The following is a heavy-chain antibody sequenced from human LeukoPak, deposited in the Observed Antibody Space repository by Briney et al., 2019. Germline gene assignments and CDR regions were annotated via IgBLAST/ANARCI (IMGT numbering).Heavy chain of an antibody. D-gene: IGHD2-21*02. CDR1: GYTFNIYG. V-gene: IGHV1-18*01. Sequence: PPVSVKVSCKASGYTFNIYGISCVRQAPGQGLEWMGWISAYNGNTNYAQKLGGRVNMTTDTSTSTAYMELRSLRSDDTAVYYCARDHIVVVTARCCAIDIWGQGTMVTVSS. CDR3: ARDHIVVVTARCCAIDI. J-gene: IGHJ3*02. CDR2: ISAYNGNT.